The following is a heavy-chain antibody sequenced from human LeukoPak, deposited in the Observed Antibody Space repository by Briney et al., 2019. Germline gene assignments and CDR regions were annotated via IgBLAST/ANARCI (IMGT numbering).Heavy chain of an antibody. CDR3: AKDPYYYDSSGYYRYYFDY. Sequence: SGGSLRLSCAASGFTFSSYAMSWVRQAPGKGLEWVSAISGSGGSTYYAESVKGRFTISRDNSKNTLYLQMNSLRAEDTAVYYCAKDPYYYDSSGYYRYYFDYWGQGTLVTVSS. V-gene: IGHV3-23*01. CDR2: ISGSGGST. J-gene: IGHJ4*02. CDR1: GFTFSSYA. D-gene: IGHD3-22*01.